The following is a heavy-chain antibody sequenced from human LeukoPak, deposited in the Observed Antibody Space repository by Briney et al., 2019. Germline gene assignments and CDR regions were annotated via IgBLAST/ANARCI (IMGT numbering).Heavy chain of an antibody. CDR1: GSSISSSSYY. Sequence: TSETLSLTCTVSGSSISSSSYYWGWIRQPPGKGLEWIGSIYYSGSTYYNPSLKSRATISLDTSKNHLSLSLNSVTAADTAVYYCAASLWFGIYPDYWGQGSLVTVSS. V-gene: IGHV4-39*07. CDR2: IYYSGST. J-gene: IGHJ4*02. D-gene: IGHD3-10*01. CDR3: AASLWFGIYPDY.